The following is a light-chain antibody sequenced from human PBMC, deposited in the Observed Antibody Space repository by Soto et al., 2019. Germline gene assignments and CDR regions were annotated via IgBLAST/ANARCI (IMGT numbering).Light chain of an antibody. Sequence: EIVMTQSPLSRPVTPGEPATISCRSSQSLLRRDGYYYLDWYLQRPGQSPQLLIYLGSIRASGVPDRFSGSGSGTDFTLKISRVEAEDVGVYYCMQPQHTPFTFGPGTTVEI. CDR3: MQPQHTPFT. V-gene: IGKV2-28*01. CDR1: QSLLRRDGYYY. CDR2: LGS. J-gene: IGKJ3*01.